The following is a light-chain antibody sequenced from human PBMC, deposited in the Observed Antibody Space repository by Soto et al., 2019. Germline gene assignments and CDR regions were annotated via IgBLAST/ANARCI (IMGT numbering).Light chain of an antibody. V-gene: IGLV6-57*02. CDR3: QSYDRSSLYV. CDR2: GDN. CDR1: SGSVASNY. Sequence: NFMLTQPHSVSESPGKTVTISCTGSSGSVASNYVHWYRRRPGSAPTIVIYGDNQRPSGVPDRFSGSIDSSSNSASLTISRLKTEDEADYFCQSYDRSSLYVFGTGTKLTVL. J-gene: IGLJ1*01.